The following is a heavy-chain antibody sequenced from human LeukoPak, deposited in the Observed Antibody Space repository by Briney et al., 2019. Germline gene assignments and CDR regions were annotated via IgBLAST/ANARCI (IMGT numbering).Heavy chain of an antibody. CDR1: GGSISSGDYY. Sequence: PSQTLSLTCTVSGGSISSGDYYWSWIRQPPGKGLEWIGYIYYSGSTYYNPSLKSRVTISVDTSKNQFSLKLSSVTAADTAVYYCARDLLNEGNHLDYWGQETLVTVSS. CDR3: ARDLLNEGNHLDY. J-gene: IGHJ4*02. CDR2: IYYSGST. V-gene: IGHV4-30-4*01. D-gene: IGHD4-23*01.